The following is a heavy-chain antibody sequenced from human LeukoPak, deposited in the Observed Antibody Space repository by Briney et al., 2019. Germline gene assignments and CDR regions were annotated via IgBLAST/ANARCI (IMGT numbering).Heavy chain of an antibody. D-gene: IGHD3-22*01. CDR3: ARDQGYYDSSGYTNWFDP. V-gene: IGHV4-34*01. Sequence: SETLSLTSAVYGGSFSGYYWSWIRQPPGKGLEWIGEINHSGSTNYNPSLESRVTISVDTSKNQFSLQRRSVTAADPAVYCSARDQGYYDSSGYTNWFDPWGQGTLVTVSS. J-gene: IGHJ5*02. CDR2: INHSGST. CDR1: GGSFSGYY.